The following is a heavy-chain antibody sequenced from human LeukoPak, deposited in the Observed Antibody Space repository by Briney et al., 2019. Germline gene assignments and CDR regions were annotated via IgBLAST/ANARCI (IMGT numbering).Heavy chain of an antibody. CDR2: IYTTGST. V-gene: IGHV4-61*02. D-gene: IGHD2/OR15-2a*01. J-gene: IGHJ4*02. CDR3: ASAGLIDPFAY. CDR1: GVSIANTFYY. Sequence: SETLSLTCTVSGVSIANTFYYWNWLRQPAGKGLEWIGRIYTTGSTDYNPSLKSRVTISLDTSKNQFSLKLGSVTAADTAVYYCASAGLIDPFAYWGQGTLVTVSS.